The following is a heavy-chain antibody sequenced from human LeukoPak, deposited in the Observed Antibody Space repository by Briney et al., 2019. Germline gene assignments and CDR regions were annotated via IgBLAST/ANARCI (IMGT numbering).Heavy chain of an antibody. D-gene: IGHD6-13*01. Sequence: PGGSLRLSCAASGFTFSSHWMSWVPQAPGKGLEWVAIIKPDGSEKYYVDSVKGRFSISRDNSKNTLYLQMNSLRGEDTALYYCARERQLVHDYWGQGTLVTVSS. J-gene: IGHJ4*02. CDR1: GFTFSSHW. CDR2: IKPDGSEK. V-gene: IGHV3-7*01. CDR3: ARERQLVHDY.